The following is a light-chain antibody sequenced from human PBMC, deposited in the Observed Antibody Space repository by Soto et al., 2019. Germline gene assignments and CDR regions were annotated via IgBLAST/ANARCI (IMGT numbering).Light chain of an antibody. CDR2: YDD. CDR1: SSNIGNNA. V-gene: IGLV1-36*01. J-gene: IGLJ7*01. CDR3: AAWDDSLNGAV. Sequence: QSVLTQPPSVSEAPRQRVTISCSGSSSNIGNNAVNWYQQLPGKAPKLLIYYDDLLPSGVSDRFSGSKSGTSASLAISGLQSEDEADYYCAAWDDSLNGAVFGVGTQLTVL.